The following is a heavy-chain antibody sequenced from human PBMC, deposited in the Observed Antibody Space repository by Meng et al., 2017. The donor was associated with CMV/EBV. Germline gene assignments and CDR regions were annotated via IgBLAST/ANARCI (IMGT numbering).Heavy chain of an antibody. V-gene: IGHV4-34*01. D-gene: IGHD2-2*01. J-gene: IGHJ4*02. Sequence: FSGYYGSWIRQPPGKGLELIGEINHSRSTNYNPSLKSRVTISVDTSKNQFSLKLSSVTAADTAVYYCARGGHYCSSTSCSPLYYFDYWGQGTLVTVSS. CDR1: FSGYY. CDR2: INHSRST. CDR3: ARGGHYCSSTSCSPLYYFDY.